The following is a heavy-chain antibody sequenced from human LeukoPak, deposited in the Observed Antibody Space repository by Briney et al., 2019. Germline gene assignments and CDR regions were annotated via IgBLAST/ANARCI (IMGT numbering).Heavy chain of an antibody. J-gene: IGHJ4*02. CDR2: IYYSGST. CDR3: AKEWVRVRHFDY. V-gene: IGHV4-30-4*08. CDR1: GGSISSGDYY. D-gene: IGHD1-26*01. Sequence: SETLSLTCTVSGGSISSGDYYWSWIRQPPGKGLEWIGYIYYSGSTYYNPSLKSRVTISVDTSKNQFSLKLSSVTAADTAVYYCAKEWVRVRHFDYWGQGTLVTVSS.